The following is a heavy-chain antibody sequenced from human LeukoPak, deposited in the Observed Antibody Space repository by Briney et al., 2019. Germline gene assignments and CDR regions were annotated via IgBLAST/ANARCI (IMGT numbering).Heavy chain of an antibody. J-gene: IGHJ5*02. CDR1: GYTFTGYY. CDR3: ARVTPRSYYDFWSGDHSPNNWFDP. CDR2: INPNSGGT. D-gene: IGHD3-3*01. Sequence: ASVKVSCKASGYTFTGYYMHRVRQAPGQGLEWMGWINPNSGGTNYAQKFQGRVTMTRDTSISTAYMELSRLRSDDTAVYYCARVTPRSYYDFWSGDHSPNNWFDPWGQGTLVTVSS. V-gene: IGHV1-2*02.